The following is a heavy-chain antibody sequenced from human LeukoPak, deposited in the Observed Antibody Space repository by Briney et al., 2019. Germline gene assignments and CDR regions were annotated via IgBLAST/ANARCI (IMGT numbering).Heavy chain of an antibody. J-gene: IGHJ4*02. Sequence: GGSLRLSCAASGFTFSSYAMSWVRQAPGKGLEWVSAISGSGGSTYYADSVKGRFTISRDNSKNTLYLQMNSLRAEDTAVYYCAKWDSSGWYATPLHFDYWGQGTLVTVSS. D-gene: IGHD6-19*01. CDR2: ISGSGGST. CDR3: AKWDSSGWYATPLHFDY. V-gene: IGHV3-23*01. CDR1: GFTFSSYA.